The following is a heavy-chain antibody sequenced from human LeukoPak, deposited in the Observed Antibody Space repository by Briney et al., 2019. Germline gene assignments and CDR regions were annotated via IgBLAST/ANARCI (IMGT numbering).Heavy chain of an antibody. CDR1: GFTFSSYS. D-gene: IGHD3-9*01. CDR3: AVKGDYDILTGYYMGPYYFDY. J-gene: IGHJ4*02. Sequence: GGSLRLSCAASGFTFSSYSMNWVRQAPGKGLEWVSSITSSSSYIYYADSVKGRFTISRDNAKSSLYLQMNSLRAEDTAVYYCAVKGDYDILTGYYMGPYYFDYWGQGTLVTVSS. V-gene: IGHV3-21*01. CDR2: ITSSSSYI.